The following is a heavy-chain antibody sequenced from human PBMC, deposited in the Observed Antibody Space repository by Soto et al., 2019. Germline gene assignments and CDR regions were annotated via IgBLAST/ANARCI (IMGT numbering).Heavy chain of an antibody. J-gene: IGHJ4*02. V-gene: IGHV4-31*03. Sequence: PSETLSLTCTVSGGSISSGGYYWSWIRQHPGKGLEWIGYTYYSGSTYYNPSLKSRVTISVDTSKNQFSLKLSSVTAADTAVYYCARVGYCSGGSCYYFDYWGQGTLVTVSS. D-gene: IGHD2-15*01. CDR1: GGSISSGGYY. CDR3: ARVGYCSGGSCYYFDY. CDR2: TYYSGST.